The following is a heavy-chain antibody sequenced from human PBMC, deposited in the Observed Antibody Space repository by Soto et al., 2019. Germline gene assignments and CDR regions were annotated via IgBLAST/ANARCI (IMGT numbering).Heavy chain of an antibody. CDR1: GFTFRSFG. D-gene: IGHD3-10*01. CDR3: ARVSGSGTSELRCDY. J-gene: IGHJ4*02. Sequence: QVPLVESGGGMVQPGKSLRLSCAASGFTFRSFGIHWVRQAPGKGMEWVAAIWDDGSNEYYTDSVKGRFTISRDNSTHTLYLQMNSLRAEDTAVYYCARVSGSGTSELRCDYWGQGTLDIVSA. V-gene: IGHV3-33*01. CDR2: IWDDGSNE.